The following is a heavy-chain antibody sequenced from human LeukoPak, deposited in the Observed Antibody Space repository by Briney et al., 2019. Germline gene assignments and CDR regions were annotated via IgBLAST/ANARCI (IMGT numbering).Heavy chain of an antibody. D-gene: IGHD6-13*01. Sequence: GGSLRLSCAASGFTFSSYDMHWVRQATGKGLEWVSAIGTAGDTYYPGSVKGRFTISRENAKNSLYLQMNSLRAGDTAVYYCARGKILGVAAAGRLDAFDIWGQGTMVTVSS. CDR1: GFTFSSYD. CDR2: IGTAGDT. J-gene: IGHJ3*02. V-gene: IGHV3-13*01. CDR3: ARGKILGVAAAGRLDAFDI.